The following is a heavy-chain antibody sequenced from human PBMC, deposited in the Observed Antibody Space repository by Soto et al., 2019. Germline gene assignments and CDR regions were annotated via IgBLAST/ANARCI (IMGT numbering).Heavy chain of an antibody. Sequence: QVQLQQWGAGLLKPSETLSLTCAVYGGSFSGYYWSWIRQPPGKGLEWIGEINHSGSTNYNPSLKSRVTRSVDTSKNQFSLKLSSVTAADTAVYYCARGPRGYCSGGSCYRAFDIWGQGTMVTVSS. J-gene: IGHJ3*02. CDR2: INHSGST. CDR1: GGSFSGYY. D-gene: IGHD2-15*01. CDR3: ARGPRGYCSGGSCYRAFDI. V-gene: IGHV4-34*01.